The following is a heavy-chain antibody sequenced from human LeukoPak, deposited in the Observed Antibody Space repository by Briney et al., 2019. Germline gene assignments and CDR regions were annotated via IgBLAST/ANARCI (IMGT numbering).Heavy chain of an antibody. Sequence: GESLKISCKGSGYSFTSYWNGWVRQMPGKGLEWMGIIYPGDSDTRYSPSFQGQVTISADKSISTAYLQWSSLKASDAAMYYCARLLRYCSGGSCYVNWFDPWGQGTLVTVSS. CDR2: IYPGDSDT. D-gene: IGHD2-15*01. V-gene: IGHV5-51*01. J-gene: IGHJ5*02. CDR1: GYSFTSYW. CDR3: ARLLRYCSGGSCYVNWFDP.